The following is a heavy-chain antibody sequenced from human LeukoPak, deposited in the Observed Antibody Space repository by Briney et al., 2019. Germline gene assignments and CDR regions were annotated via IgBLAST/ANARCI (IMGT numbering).Heavy chain of an antibody. J-gene: IGHJ4*02. CDR3: TRGVVWFSLHRGFYY. V-gene: IGHV3-30-3*01. Sequence: GGSLRLSCAASGFTFSSYGMHWGRQAPGKGLEWVAVISYDGSNKYYADSVKGRFTISRDNSKNTLYLQMNSLRAEDTAVYYCTRGVVWFSLHRGFYYWGQGTLVTVSS. CDR2: ISYDGSNK. D-gene: IGHD3-10*01. CDR1: GFTFSSYG.